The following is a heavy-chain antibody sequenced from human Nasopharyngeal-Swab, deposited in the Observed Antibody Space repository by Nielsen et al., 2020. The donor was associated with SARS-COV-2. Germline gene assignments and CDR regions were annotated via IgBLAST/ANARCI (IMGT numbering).Heavy chain of an antibody. J-gene: IGHJ6*03. Sequence: SETLSLTCTVSGGSIDTYYWNWIRQPPGKELEWMGYISYSGATKYNPSLEGRVTISLDTSKNKFFLRLRAVTAADTAVYYCARERGRGGIWNYYYYYMDVWGKGTTVTVSS. CDR2: ISYSGAT. V-gene: IGHV4-59*01. CDR1: GGSIDTYY. CDR3: ARERGRGGIWNYYYYYMDV. D-gene: IGHD3-10*01.